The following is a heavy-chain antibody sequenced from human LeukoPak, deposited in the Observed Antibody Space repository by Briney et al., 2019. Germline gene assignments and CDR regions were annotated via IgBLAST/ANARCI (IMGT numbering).Heavy chain of an antibody. CDR2: IYSGGST. V-gene: IGHV3-53*01. D-gene: IGHD4-17*01. J-gene: IGHJ4*02. Sequence: GGSLRLSCAASGFTVSSSYMSWVRQAPGKGLEWVSVIYSGGSTYYADSVKGRFTISRDNSKNTLYLQMNSLRAEDTAVYYCARASTVTTPYFDYWGQGTLVTVAS. CDR1: GFTVSSSY. CDR3: ARASTVTTPYFDY.